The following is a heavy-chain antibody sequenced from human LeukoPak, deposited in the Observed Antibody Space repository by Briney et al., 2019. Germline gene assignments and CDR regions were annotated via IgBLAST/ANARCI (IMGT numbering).Heavy chain of an antibody. Sequence: SETLSLTCTVSGGSISSYYWSWIRQPPGKGLEWIGYIYYSGSTNYNPSLKSRVTISVDTSKNQFSLKLSSVTAADTAVYYCARWVAVAGHGGFDYWGQGTLVTVSS. CDR3: ARWVAVAGHGGFDY. J-gene: IGHJ4*02. CDR1: GGSISSYY. V-gene: IGHV4-59*01. D-gene: IGHD6-19*01. CDR2: IYYSGST.